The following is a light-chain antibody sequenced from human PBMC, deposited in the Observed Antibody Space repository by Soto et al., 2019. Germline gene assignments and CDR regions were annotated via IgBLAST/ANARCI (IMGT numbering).Light chain of an antibody. CDR2: GAS. CDR3: QQSASLYT. CDR1: QSLTSDY. V-gene: IGKV3-20*01. J-gene: IGKJ2*01. Sequence: EIVLTQSPGTLSLSPGDSATLSCRASQSLTSDYLAWYQQRPGQAPRLLIYGASRRATGIPDRFSGYKSGTDFTLTISRLEAEDFAIYYWQQSASLYTFGQGTKLEIK.